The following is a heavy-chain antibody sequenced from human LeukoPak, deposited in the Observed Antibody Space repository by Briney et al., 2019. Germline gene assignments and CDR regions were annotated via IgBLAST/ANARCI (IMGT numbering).Heavy chain of an antibody. Sequence: SETLSLTCTVSGGSISSGDYYWSWIRQPPGKGLEWIGYIYYSGSTCYNPSLKSRVTISVDTSKNQFSLKLSSVTAADTAVYYCARRPFINYSSSWYSYWYFDLWGRGTLVTVSS. CDR2: IYYSGST. D-gene: IGHD6-13*01. V-gene: IGHV4-30-4*01. J-gene: IGHJ2*01. CDR1: GGSISSGDYY. CDR3: ARRPFINYSSSWYSYWYFDL.